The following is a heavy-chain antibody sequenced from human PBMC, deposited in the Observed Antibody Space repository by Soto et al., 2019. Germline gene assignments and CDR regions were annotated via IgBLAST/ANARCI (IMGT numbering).Heavy chain of an antibody. V-gene: IGHV4-30-4*01. CDR3: ARASTVTTGAKFDS. D-gene: IGHD4-17*01. Sequence: SETLSLTCAVSGGSISSADYYWSWIRQPPGKGLEWIGYISYSGNTYYNPSLQSRVAISVDTSKNQFSLKLISVTAADTAVYCCARASTVTTGAKFDSWGQGALVTVSS. CDR2: ISYSGNT. J-gene: IGHJ4*02. CDR1: GGSISSADYY.